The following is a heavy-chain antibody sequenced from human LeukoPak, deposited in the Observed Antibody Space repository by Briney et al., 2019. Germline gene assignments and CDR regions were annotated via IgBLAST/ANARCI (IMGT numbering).Heavy chain of an antibody. CDR1: GGSISSYY. D-gene: IGHD5-18*01. V-gene: IGHV4-4*07. J-gene: IGHJ4*02. CDR2: IYTSGST. Sequence: PSETLSLTCTVSGGSISSYYWSWIRQPAGNGLEWIGRIYTSGSTNYNPSLKRRVTMSVDTSKNQFSLKLSSVTAADTAVYYCARGSGYTYGYPFDSWGQGTLVTVSS. CDR3: ARGSGYTYGYPFDS.